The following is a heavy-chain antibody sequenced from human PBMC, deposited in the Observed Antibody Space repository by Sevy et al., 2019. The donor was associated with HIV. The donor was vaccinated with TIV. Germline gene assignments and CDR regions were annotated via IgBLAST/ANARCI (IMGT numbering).Heavy chain of an antibody. Sequence: GGSLRLSCAASGFTFSSCGMHWVRQAPGKGLEWVAVIWYDGSNKYYADSVKGRFTISRDNSKNTLYLQMNSLRAEDTAVYYCARDSLDTAMVTTHREAPFDYWGQGTLVTVSS. D-gene: IGHD5-18*01. J-gene: IGHJ4*02. CDR2: IWYDGSNK. CDR3: ARDSLDTAMVTTHREAPFDY. V-gene: IGHV3-33*01. CDR1: GFTFSSCG.